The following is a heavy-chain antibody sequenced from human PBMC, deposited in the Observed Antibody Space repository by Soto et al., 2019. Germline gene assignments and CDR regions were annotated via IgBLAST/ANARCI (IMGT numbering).Heavy chain of an antibody. D-gene: IGHD6-25*01. J-gene: IGHJ6*02. V-gene: IGHV1-69*01. Sequence: QVQLVQSGAEVKKPGSSVKVSCKASGGTFSSYAISWVRQAPEQGLEWMGGIIPIFGTANYAQKFQGRVTITADESTSTAYMELSSLRSEDTAVYYCAKSEYSSGYYYYGMDVWGQGTTVTVSS. CDR1: GGTFSSYA. CDR3: AKSEYSSGYYYYGMDV. CDR2: IIPIFGTA.